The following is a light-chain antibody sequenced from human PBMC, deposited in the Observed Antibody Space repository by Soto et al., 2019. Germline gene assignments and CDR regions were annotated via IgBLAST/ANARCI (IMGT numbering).Light chain of an antibody. V-gene: IGKV1-5*03. CDR3: QQYNDYPWT. CDR2: KAS. CDR1: QSINSW. Sequence: DIQMTQSPSTLSASIGDRVTITCRASQSINSWLAWHQQKPGKAPKVLIHKASSLESGVPLRFSGSGSGTEFTLIISSLQPDDFATYFCQQYNDYPWTFGQGTKVEIK. J-gene: IGKJ1*01.